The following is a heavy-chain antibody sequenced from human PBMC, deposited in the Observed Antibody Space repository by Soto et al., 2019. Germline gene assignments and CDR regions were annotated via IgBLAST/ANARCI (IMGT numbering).Heavy chain of an antibody. CDR3: AREIVTAGGNNYFDP. J-gene: IGHJ5*02. Sequence: SETLSLTFAVSGYSISSGSYWGWIRQPPGKGLEWFGYIYYSGSTYYNPSLKSRVTISVDTSKNQFSLKLSSVTAADTAVHYCAREIVTAGGNNYFDPWGPGTLVTVSS. CDR1: GYSISSGSY. D-gene: IGHD2-21*02. CDR2: IYYSGST. V-gene: IGHV4-38-2*02.